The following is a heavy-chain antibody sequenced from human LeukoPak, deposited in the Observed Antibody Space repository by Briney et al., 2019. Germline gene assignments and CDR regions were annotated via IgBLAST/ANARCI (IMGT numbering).Heavy chain of an antibody. D-gene: IGHD3-22*01. CDR3: ARDWASSGSNQVDY. CDR1: GGSISSGDYY. CDR2: IYSGST. Sequence: SQTLSLTCTASGGSISSGDYYWSWIRQPPGKGLEWIGYIYSGSTYYNPSLKSRVTISVDTSKNQFSLKLSSVTAADTAVYYCARDWASSGSNQVDYWGQGTLVTVSS. V-gene: IGHV4-30-4*08. J-gene: IGHJ4*02.